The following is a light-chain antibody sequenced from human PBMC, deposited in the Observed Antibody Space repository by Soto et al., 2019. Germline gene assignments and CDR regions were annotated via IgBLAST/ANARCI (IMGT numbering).Light chain of an antibody. V-gene: IGLV2-23*01. Sequence: QSVLTQPASVSGSPGQSITISCTGTDSDVGTYNLVSWYQQHPGEAPKLIIYEDNKRPSGVSYRFSGSKSGNTASLTISVLQAEDEADYHCCSFAGSSTDVFGTGTKLTVL. CDR3: CSFAGSSTDV. CDR2: EDN. CDR1: DSDVGTYNL. J-gene: IGLJ1*01.